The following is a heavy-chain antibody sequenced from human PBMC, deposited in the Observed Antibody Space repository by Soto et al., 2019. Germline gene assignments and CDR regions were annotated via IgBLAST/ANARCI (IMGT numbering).Heavy chain of an antibody. D-gene: IGHD3-22*01. Sequence: GASVKVSCKASGGTFSSYAISWVRQAPGQGLEWMGGIIPIFGTANYAQKFQGRVTITADESTSTAYMELSSLRSEDTAVYYCARDWDYYDSSGPYPNWFDPWGQGTLATVSS. CDR2: IIPIFGTA. CDR3: ARDWDYYDSSGPYPNWFDP. V-gene: IGHV1-69*13. J-gene: IGHJ5*02. CDR1: GGTFSSYA.